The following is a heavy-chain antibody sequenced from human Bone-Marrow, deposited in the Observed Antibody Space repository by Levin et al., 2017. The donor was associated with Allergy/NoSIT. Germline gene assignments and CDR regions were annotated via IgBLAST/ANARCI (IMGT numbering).Heavy chain of an antibody. CDR1: GVSISRHW. D-gene: IGHD3-16*01. V-gene: IGHV4-59*11. CDR2: IYYTGSS. Sequence: SETLSLTCILSGVSISRHWWSWIRQPPGKGLEWIGSIYYTGSSGYNPSLRSRVSISVDTSKDQFSLKLTSMTATDSAVYYCAERGGGHWGQGILVTVSS. CDR3: AERGGGH. J-gene: IGHJ4*02.